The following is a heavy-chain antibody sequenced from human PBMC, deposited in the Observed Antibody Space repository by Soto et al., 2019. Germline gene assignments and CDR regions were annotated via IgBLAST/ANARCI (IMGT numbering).Heavy chain of an antibody. D-gene: IGHD3-3*01. CDR2: ISWDGGST. CDR3: AKGWNYDFWSGYYTDYYGMDV. J-gene: IGHJ6*02. Sequence: GGSLRLSCAASGFTVSSNYMSWVRQAPGKGLEWVSLISWDGGSTYYADSVKGRFTISRDNSKNSLYLQMNSLRTEDTALYYCAKGWNYDFWSGYYTDYYGMDVWGQGTTVTVSS. V-gene: IGHV3-43*01. CDR1: GFTVSSNY.